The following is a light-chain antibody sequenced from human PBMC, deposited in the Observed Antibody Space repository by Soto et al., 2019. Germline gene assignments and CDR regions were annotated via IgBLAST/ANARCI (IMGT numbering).Light chain of an antibody. CDR2: EAS. J-gene: IGKJ1*01. CDR3: LQYSSYPWT. V-gene: IGKV1-17*01. CDR1: QDVRDD. Sequence: DIQMTQSPSSLSASVGDRVTITCRASQDVRDDLGWYQQTPGKAPERLIYEASTLHRGVPSRFSGSGSGTEFTLTISSLQPEDFATYFCLQYSSYPWTFGQGTKVEIK.